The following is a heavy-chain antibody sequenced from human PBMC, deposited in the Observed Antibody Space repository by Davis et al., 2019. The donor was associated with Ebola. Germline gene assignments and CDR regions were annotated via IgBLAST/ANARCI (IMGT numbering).Heavy chain of an antibody. CDR1: GGSISSSNW. V-gene: IGHV4-4*02. D-gene: IGHD3-10*01. CDR3: ARAMVTMVSFAFDI. J-gene: IGHJ3*02. CDR2: VYHSGST. Sequence: SETLSLTCAVSGGSISSSNWWTWVRQPPGKGLEWIGEVYHSGSTNYNPSLKSRVTISVDKSKNQFSLKLSSVTAADTAVYYCARAMVTMVSFAFDIWGQGTVVTVSS.